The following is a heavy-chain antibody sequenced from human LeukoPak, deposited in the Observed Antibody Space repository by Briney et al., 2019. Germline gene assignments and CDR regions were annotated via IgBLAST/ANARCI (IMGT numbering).Heavy chain of an antibody. Sequence: SETLSLTCAVYGGSFSGYYWSWIRQHPGKGLEWIGYIYYSGSTYYNPSLKSRVTISLDTSKNQFSLKLSSVTAADTAVYYCARDLGYYGSSGYSLGYWGQGTQVTVSS. J-gene: IGHJ4*02. CDR1: GGSFSGYY. CDR3: ARDLGYYGSSGYSLGY. CDR2: IYYSGST. V-gene: IGHV4-31*11. D-gene: IGHD3-22*01.